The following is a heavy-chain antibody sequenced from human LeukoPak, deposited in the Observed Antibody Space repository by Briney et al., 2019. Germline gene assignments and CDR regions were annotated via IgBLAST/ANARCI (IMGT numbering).Heavy chain of an antibody. Sequence: GGSLRLSCAASGFTVSSNYMSWVRQAPGKGLEWGSVIYSGGSTYYAESVKGRFTTSRDNSKNTLYLQMNSPRAEDTAVYYCARERGDYYGSYYMDVWGKGTTVTVSS. CDR1: GFTVSSNY. CDR2: IYSGGST. D-gene: IGHD3-10*01. CDR3: ARERGDYYGSYYMDV. J-gene: IGHJ6*03. V-gene: IGHV3-66*02.